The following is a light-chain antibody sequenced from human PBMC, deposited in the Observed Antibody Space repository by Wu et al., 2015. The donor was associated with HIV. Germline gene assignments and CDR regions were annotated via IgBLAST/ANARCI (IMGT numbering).Light chain of an antibody. CDR2: KAS. J-gene: IGKJ1*01. Sequence: DIQMTQSPPTLSASVGDRVTITCRASQTISSWLAWFQQRPGKAPKVVIYKASNLESGVPSRFSGSGSGTEFTLTISSLQPDDFATYYCQQYNTYWTFGLGTKVDIK. V-gene: IGKV1-5*03. CDR3: QQYNTYWT. CDR1: QTISSW.